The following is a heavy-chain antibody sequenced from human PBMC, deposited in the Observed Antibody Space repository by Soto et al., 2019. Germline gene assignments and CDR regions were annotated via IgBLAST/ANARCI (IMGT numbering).Heavy chain of an antibody. D-gene: IGHD6-13*01. J-gene: IGHJ6*02. Sequence: SETLSLTCTVSGGSVSSGSYYWSWIRQPPGKGLERIGYIYYSGSTNYNPSLKSRVTISVDTSKNQFSLKLSSVTAADTAVYYCARDFTSIAAAGSGPYYYYGMDVWGQGTTVTVSS. V-gene: IGHV4-61*01. CDR1: GGSVSSGSYY. CDR2: IYYSGST. CDR3: ARDFTSIAAAGSGPYYYYGMDV.